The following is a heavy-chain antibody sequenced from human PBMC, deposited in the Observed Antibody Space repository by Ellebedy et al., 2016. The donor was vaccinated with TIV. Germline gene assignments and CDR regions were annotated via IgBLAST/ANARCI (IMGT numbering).Heavy chain of an antibody. D-gene: IGHD2-2*01. CDR2: ISGSGGST. Sequence: GGSLRLXXAASGFTFSSYAMSWVRQAPGKGLEWVSAISGSGGSTYYADSVKGRFTISRDNSKNTLYLQMNSLRAEDTAVYYCAKAGYCSSTSCSTYYFDYWGQGTLVTVSS. CDR1: GFTFSSYA. J-gene: IGHJ4*02. V-gene: IGHV3-23*01. CDR3: AKAGYCSSTSCSTYYFDY.